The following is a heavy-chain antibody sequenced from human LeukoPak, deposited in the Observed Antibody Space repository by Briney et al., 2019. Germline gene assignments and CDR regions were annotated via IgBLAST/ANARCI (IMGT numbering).Heavy chain of an antibody. D-gene: IGHD3-10*01. J-gene: IGHJ3*02. CDR3: ASAWTGITMVRGVINSAFDI. CDR2: IIPILGIA. V-gene: IGHV1-69*04. CDR1: GGTFSSYA. Sequence: SVKVSCKASGGTFSSYAISWVRQAPGQGLEWMGRIIPILGIANYAQKFQGRVTITADKSTSTAYMELSSLRSEDTVVYYCASAWTGITMVRGVINSAFDIWGQGTMVTVSS.